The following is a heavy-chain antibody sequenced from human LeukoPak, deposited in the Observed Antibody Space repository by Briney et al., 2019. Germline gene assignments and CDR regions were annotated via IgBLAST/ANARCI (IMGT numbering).Heavy chain of an antibody. Sequence: SETLSLTCTVSGGSISSGSYYWSWIRQPAGKGLEWIGRIYTSGSTNYNPSLKSRVTISVDTSKNQFSLKLSSVTAADTAVYYCARVSSLLVRGVIIGAFDIWGQGTMVTVSS. CDR2: IYTSGST. J-gene: IGHJ3*02. V-gene: IGHV4-61*02. CDR1: GGSISSGSYY. CDR3: ARVSSLLVRGVIIGAFDI. D-gene: IGHD3-10*01.